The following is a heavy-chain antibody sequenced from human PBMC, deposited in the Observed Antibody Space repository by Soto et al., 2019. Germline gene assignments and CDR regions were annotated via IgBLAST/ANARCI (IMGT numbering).Heavy chain of an antibody. CDR1: GFTFSDYY. J-gene: IGHJ3*02. Sequence: GGSLRLSCAASGFTFSDYYMSWIRQAPGKGLERVSYISSSGSTIYYADSVKGRFTISRDNAKNSLYLQMNSLRAEDTAVYYCARDQYCSSTSCYGDDAFDIWGQGTMVTVSS. D-gene: IGHD2-2*01. CDR2: ISSSGSTI. V-gene: IGHV3-11*01. CDR3: ARDQYCSSTSCYGDDAFDI.